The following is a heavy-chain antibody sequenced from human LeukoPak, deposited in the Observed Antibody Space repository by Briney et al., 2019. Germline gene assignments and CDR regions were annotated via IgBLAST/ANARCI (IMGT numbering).Heavy chain of an antibody. V-gene: IGHV3-9*01. D-gene: IGHD3-22*01. Sequence: GGSLRLSCAASGFTFSSYSMNWVRQAPGKGLEWVSGISWNSGTIGYADSVKGRLTISRDNAKNTLYLQMNSLRAEDTALYYCAKTRSGYWRDAFDVWGQGTMVTVSS. CDR3: AKTRSGYWRDAFDV. J-gene: IGHJ3*01. CDR2: ISWNSGTI. CDR1: GFTFSSYS.